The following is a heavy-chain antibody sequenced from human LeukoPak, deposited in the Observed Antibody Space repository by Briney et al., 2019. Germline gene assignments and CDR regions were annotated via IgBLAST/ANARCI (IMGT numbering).Heavy chain of an antibody. CDR1: GDSVSSNNGA. D-gene: IGHD6-19*01. Sequence: SQTLSLTCAISGDSVSSNNGAWNWIRQSPSRGLEWLGRTYYRSKWYDDYAESMKGRITISPDTSKNQFSLHVYSVTPEDTAVYYCTRDVGTSGWYTSDYWGQGTLVTVSS. CDR2: TYYRSKWYD. V-gene: IGHV6-1*01. CDR3: TRDVGTSGWYTSDY. J-gene: IGHJ4*02.